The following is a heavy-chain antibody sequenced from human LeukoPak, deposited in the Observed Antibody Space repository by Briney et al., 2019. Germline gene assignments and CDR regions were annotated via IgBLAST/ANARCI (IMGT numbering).Heavy chain of an antibody. CDR2: ISSSGSTI. CDR1: GFTFSSFE. J-gene: IGHJ4*02. D-gene: IGHD5-18*01. Sequence: GGSLRLACAASGFTFSSFEMNWVRQAPGKGLEWVSYISSSGSTIYYADSVKGRFTISRDNAKNSLYLQMSSLRAEDTAVYYCARERSYGSFNYWGQGTLVTVSS. V-gene: IGHV3-48*03. CDR3: ARERSYGSFNY.